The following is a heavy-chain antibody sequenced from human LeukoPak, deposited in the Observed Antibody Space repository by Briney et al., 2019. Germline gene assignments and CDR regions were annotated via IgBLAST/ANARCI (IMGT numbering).Heavy chain of an antibody. V-gene: IGHV3-23*01. CDR2: IRGSGDRR. D-gene: IGHD2-8*01. CDR1: GYAFSSYA. J-gene: IGHJ6*03. Sequence: GGSLRLSCAASGYAFSSYAMRWVRQARGKGLEWVSSIRGSGDRRDSADSVKGRFTISRDNSKNTLYLEMYSLRAEDTAVYYCAKDRGHCTNGVCHNYYYMDVWGKGTTVTVSS. CDR3: AKDRGHCTNGVCHNYYYMDV.